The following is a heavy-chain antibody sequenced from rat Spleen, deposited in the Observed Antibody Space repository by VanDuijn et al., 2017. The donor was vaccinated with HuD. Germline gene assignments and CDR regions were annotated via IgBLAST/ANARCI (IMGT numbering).Heavy chain of an antibody. CDR2: IDTDGSRT. V-gene: IGHV5-58*01. D-gene: IGHD1-9*01. Sequence: EVQLVETGGGLVQPGRSLKLSCVASGFTFNRYWMYWVRQAPGKGLEWVSSIDTDGSRTYYPDSVRGRFTISRDNAENTAYLQMNSLWSEDTATYYCARRNTMGITSYFDYWGQGVMVTVSS. CDR1: GFTFNRYW. J-gene: IGHJ2*01. CDR3: ARRNTMGITSYFDY.